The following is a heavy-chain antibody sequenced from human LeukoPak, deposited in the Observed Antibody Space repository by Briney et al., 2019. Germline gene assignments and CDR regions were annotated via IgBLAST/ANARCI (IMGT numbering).Heavy chain of an antibody. CDR3: ARDLEAAVGTPYNWFDP. CDR2: IYYSGNT. J-gene: IGHJ5*02. Sequence: SETLSLTCTVSGGSISSFYWSWIRHPPGKGLEWIGYIYYSGNTNYNPSLKSRVTISVDTSKNQFSLKLSSVTAADTAVYYCARDLEAAVGTPYNWFDPWGQGTLVTVSS. D-gene: IGHD6-13*01. V-gene: IGHV4-59*01. CDR1: GGSISSFY.